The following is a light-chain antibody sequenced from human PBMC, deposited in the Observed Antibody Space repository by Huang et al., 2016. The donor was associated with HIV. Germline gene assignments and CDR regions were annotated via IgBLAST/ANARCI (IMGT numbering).Light chain of an antibody. CDR2: SAS. Sequence: AIRMTQSPSSLSASTGDRVTITFRASQGISSYLAWYQQKPGKAPKLLISSASTLQGGVPSRFSGSGFGTYFTLTISSLQSEDLGTYYCQQYYIYPHAFGQGTKLEI. CDR1: QGISSY. J-gene: IGKJ2*01. V-gene: IGKV1-8*01. CDR3: QQYYIYPHA.